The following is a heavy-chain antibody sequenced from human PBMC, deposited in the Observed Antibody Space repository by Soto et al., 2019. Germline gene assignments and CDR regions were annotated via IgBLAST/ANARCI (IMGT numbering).Heavy chain of an antibody. J-gene: IGHJ5*02. D-gene: IGHD3-22*01. CDR2: ISYDGSNK. CDR1: GFTFSSYG. V-gene: IGHV3-30*18. Sequence: GGSLRLSCAASGFTFSSYGMHWVRQAPGKGLEWVAVISYDGSNKYYADSVKGRFTISRDNSKNTLYLQMNSLRAEDTAVYYCAKVFYYSESRGVDTGGQRAPVPISA. CDR3: AKVFYYSESRGVDT.